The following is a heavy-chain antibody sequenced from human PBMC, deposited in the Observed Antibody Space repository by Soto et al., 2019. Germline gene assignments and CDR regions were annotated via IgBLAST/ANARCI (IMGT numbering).Heavy chain of an antibody. Sequence: QVQLVQSGAEVKKPGASVKVSCKASGYTFTSYDINWVRQATGQGLEWMGWMNPNSGDAGYARKLQGRVTMTRDTSISTAYMELSSLRSEDTAVYYCARGIAVAGQFHFDYWGQGTLITVSS. V-gene: IGHV1-8*01. CDR2: MNPNSGDA. D-gene: IGHD6-19*01. CDR1: GYTFTSYD. CDR3: ARGIAVAGQFHFDY. J-gene: IGHJ4*02.